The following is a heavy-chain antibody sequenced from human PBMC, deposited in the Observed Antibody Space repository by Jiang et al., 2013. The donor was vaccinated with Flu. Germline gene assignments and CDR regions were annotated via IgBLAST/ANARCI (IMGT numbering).Heavy chain of an antibody. J-gene: IGHJ4*02. V-gene: IGHV4-59*01. Sequence: ELLKPSETLSLTCTVSGGSISSYYWSWIRQPPGKGLEWIGYVYYSGNTNYNPSLKSRVTILVDTSKNQFSLKLSSVTAADTAVYYCARGQDNHLSYFDQWGQGALVTVSS. CDR1: GGSISSYY. D-gene: IGHD1-14*01. CDR2: VYYSGNT. CDR3: ARGQDNHLSYFDQ.